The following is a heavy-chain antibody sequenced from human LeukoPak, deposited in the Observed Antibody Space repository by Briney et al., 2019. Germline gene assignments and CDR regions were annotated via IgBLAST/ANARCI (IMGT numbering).Heavy chain of an antibody. CDR1: GFTFSSYA. CDR3: AKGTSSSCYSAPNY. D-gene: IGHD2-15*01. CDR2: ISGSGGST. Sequence: GGSLRLSCAASGFTFSSYAMSWVRQAPGKGLEWVSAISGSGGSTYYANSVKGRFTISRDNSKNTLSLQLNSLRAEDTAVYYCAKGTSSSCYSAPNYWGQGTLVTVSS. V-gene: IGHV3-23*01. J-gene: IGHJ4*02.